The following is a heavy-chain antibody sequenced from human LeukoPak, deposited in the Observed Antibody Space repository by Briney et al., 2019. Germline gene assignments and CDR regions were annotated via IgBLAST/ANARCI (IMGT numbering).Heavy chain of an antibody. CDR2: ISSSSSYI. J-gene: IGHJ3*02. CDR3: ARLVSGYYPDAFDI. D-gene: IGHD3-22*01. Sequence: PGGSLRLSCAASGFTFSSYSMNWVRQAPGKGLEWVSSISSSSSYIYYADSVKGRFTISRDNAKNSLYLRMNSLRAEDTAVYYCARLVSGYYPDAFDIWGQGTMVTVSS. V-gene: IGHV3-21*01. CDR1: GFTFSSYS.